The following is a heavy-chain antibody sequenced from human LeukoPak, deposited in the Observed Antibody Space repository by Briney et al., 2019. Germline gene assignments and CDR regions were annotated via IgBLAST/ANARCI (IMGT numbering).Heavy chain of an antibody. D-gene: IGHD3-10*01. Sequence: ASVKVSYKASGYTFTGYYMHWVRQAPGQGLEWMGWINPNSGGTNYAQKFQGRVTMTRDTSISTAYMELSRLRSDDTAVYYCARAPLWFGEFGFDPWGQGTLVTVSS. CDR3: ARAPLWFGEFGFDP. V-gene: IGHV1-2*02. CDR1: GYTFTGYY. CDR2: INPNSGGT. J-gene: IGHJ5*02.